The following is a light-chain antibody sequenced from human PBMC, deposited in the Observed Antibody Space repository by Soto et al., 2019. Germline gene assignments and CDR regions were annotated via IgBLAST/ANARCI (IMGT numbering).Light chain of an antibody. J-gene: IGKJ3*01. CDR2: AAS. CDR1: QTLSSNS. CDR3: QQSGSSPIT. V-gene: IGKV3-20*01. Sequence: EIVLTQSPGTLSLSPGERATLSCRASQTLSSNSLAWYQQQPGQAPRLLIYAASSRATGIPDRFSGSGSGTDFTLTISGLEPEDFAVYYCQQSGSSPITFGPGTEVDIK.